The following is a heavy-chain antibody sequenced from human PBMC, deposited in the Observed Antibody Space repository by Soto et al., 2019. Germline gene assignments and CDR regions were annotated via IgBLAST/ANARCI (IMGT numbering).Heavy chain of an antibody. Sequence: GASVKVSCKASGFTFTSSAVQWVRQARGQRLEWIGWIVVGSGNTNYAQKFQERVTITRDMSTSTAYMELSSLRSEDTAVYYCAAGSSSSWYQNLDPWGQGTLVTVSS. V-gene: IGHV1-58*01. CDR1: GFTFTSSA. CDR3: AAGSSSSWYQNLDP. D-gene: IGHD6-13*01. CDR2: IVVGSGNT. J-gene: IGHJ5*02.